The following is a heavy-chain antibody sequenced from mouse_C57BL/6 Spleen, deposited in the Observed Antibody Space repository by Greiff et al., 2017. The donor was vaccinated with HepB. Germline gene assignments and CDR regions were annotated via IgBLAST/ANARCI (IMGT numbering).Heavy chain of an antibody. CDR3: ARQPGVRLSHYAMDY. Sequence: EVHLVESGGGLVQPGGSLKLSCAASGFTFSDYYMYWVRQTPEKRLEWVAYISNGGGSTYYPDTVKGRFTISSDNAKNTLYLQMSRLKSEDTAMYYCARQPGVRLSHYAMDYWGQGTSVTVSS. J-gene: IGHJ4*01. D-gene: IGHD5-1*01. V-gene: IGHV5-12*01. CDR1: GFTFSDYY. CDR2: ISNGGGST.